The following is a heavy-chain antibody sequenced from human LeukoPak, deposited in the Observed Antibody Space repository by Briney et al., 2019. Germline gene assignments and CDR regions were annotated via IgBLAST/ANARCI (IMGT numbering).Heavy chain of an antibody. CDR2: ISAYNGNT. D-gene: IGHD3-16*01. CDR3: AREVMITFGGVYYFDH. V-gene: IGHV1-18*01. J-gene: IGHJ4*02. Sequence: GASVKVSCKASGYTFTSYGISWVRQAPGQGLEWMGWISAYNGNTNYAQKLQGRVTMTTDTSTSTAYMELGSLRSDDTAVYYCAREVMITFGGVYYFDHWGQGTLVTVSS. CDR1: GYTFTSYG.